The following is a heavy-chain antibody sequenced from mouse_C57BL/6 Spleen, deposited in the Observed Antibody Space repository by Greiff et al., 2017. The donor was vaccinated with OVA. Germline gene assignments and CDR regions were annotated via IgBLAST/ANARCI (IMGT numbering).Heavy chain of an antibody. CDR2: IHPNSGST. CDR1: GYTFTSYW. V-gene: IGHV1-64*01. CDR3: ARDYDYDGAWFAY. Sequence: VQLQQPGAELVKPGASVKLSCKASGYTFTSYWMHWVKQRPGQGLEWIGMIHPNSGSTNYNEKFKSKATLTVDKSSSTAYMKLSSLTSEDSAVYYCARDYDYDGAWFAYWGQGTLVTVSA. D-gene: IGHD2-4*01. J-gene: IGHJ3*01.